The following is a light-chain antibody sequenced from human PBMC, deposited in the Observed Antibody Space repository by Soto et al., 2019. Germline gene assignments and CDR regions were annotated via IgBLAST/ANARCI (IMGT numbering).Light chain of an antibody. CDR3: CSYAGSYTLV. CDR1: SSDVGGYHY. CDR2: DVN. J-gene: IGLJ2*01. V-gene: IGLV2-11*01. Sequence: QSALTQPRSVSGSPGQSVTLSCTGTSSDVGGYHYVSWYQHHPGKAPKIIIYDVNKRPSGVHDRFSGSKSGNTASLTISGLQTEDEADYYCCSYAGSYTLVFGGGTKLNVL.